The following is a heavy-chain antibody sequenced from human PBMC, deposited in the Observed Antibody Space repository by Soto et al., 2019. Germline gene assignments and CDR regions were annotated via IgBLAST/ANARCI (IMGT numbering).Heavy chain of an antibody. D-gene: IGHD6-19*01. CDR2: ISYDGSNK. CDR1: GFTFSSYA. V-gene: IGHV3-30-3*01. Sequence: QVQLVESGGGVVQPGRSLRLSCAASGFTFSSYAMHWVRQAPGKGLEWVAVISYDGSNKYYADSVKGRFTISRDNSKNPLDRQMNSLRAEDTAVYYCARDKSPYSSGWHNRHFDYWGQGTLVTVSS. J-gene: IGHJ4*02. CDR3: ARDKSPYSSGWHNRHFDY.